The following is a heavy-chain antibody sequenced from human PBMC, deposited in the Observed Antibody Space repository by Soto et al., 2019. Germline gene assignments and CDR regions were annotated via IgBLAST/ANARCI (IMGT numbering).Heavy chain of an antibody. D-gene: IGHD1-26*01. V-gene: IGHV3-30*18. CDR1: GFTFSSYG. Sequence: QVQLVESGGGVVQPGRSLRLSCAASGFTFSSYGMHWVRQAPGKGLEWVAVISYDGSNKYYADSVKGRFTISRDNSKNXXYLQMNSLRXEXTAVXYCXKGGAYWALIDYWGQGTLVTVSS. J-gene: IGHJ4*02. CDR3: XKGGAYWALIDY. CDR2: ISYDGSNK.